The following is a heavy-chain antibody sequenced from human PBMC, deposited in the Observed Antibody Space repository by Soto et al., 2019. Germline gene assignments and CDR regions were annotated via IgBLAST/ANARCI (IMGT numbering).Heavy chain of an antibody. V-gene: IGHV3-23*01. J-gene: IGHJ6*02. CDR3: AKGIPDTGGYYYYSMDV. CDR2: ISGSGGIT. Sequence: GGPLRLSWEALGFTFGGYARGWVRQAPGKGLYWVSVISGSGGITYSADSVKGRFTISRDNSKNILYLQMNSLRAEDTAVYYCAKGIPDTGGYYYYSMDVWGQGTAVTVSS. D-gene: IGHD5-18*01. CDR1: GFTFGGYA.